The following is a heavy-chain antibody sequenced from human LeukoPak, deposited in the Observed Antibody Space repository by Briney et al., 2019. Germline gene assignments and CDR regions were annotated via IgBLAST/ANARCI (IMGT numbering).Heavy chain of an antibody. D-gene: IGHD1-26*01. Sequence: SETLSLTCTVSGGSISSYYWSWIRQPPGKGLEWIGYIYYSGSTNYNPSLKSRVTISVDTSKNQFSLKLSSVTAADTAVYYCARARIVGATGLLYFDYWGQGTLVTVSS. J-gene: IGHJ4*02. CDR2: IYYSGST. V-gene: IGHV4-59*08. CDR1: GGSISSYY. CDR3: ARARIVGATGLLYFDY.